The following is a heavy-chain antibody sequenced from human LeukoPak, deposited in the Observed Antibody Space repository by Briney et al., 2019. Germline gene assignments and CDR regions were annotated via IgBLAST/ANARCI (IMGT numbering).Heavy chain of an antibody. J-gene: IGHJ6*02. CDR1: GYTFTVYY. Sequence: ASVKVSCNASGYTFTVYYMHLLRQDQGQGLEWKEWSHTNSGGTNYSQKFQGRVIMTMDKSISTAYREQSRLRSDDTAAYYCAIRGEHSCRSYPSLYYYARDVWGQGTTVTVSS. D-gene: IGHD1-26*01. V-gene: IGHV1-2*02. CDR3: AIRGEHSCRSYPSLYYYARDV. CDR2: SHTNSGGT.